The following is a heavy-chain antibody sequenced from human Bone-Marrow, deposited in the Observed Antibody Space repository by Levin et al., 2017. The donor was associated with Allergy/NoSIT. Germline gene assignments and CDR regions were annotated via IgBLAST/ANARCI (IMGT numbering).Heavy chain of an antibody. CDR1: GFTFSSYG. CDR2: IWYDGSNK. D-gene: IGHD6-13*01. J-gene: IGHJ4*02. CDR3: AREVRSSSWTFDY. Sequence: GESLKISCAASGFTFSSYGMHWVRQAPGKGLEWVAVIWYDGSNKHYADSVKGRFTISRDNSKNTLYLQMNSLRAEDTAVYYCAREVRSSSWTFDYWGQGTLVTVSS. V-gene: IGHV3-33*01.